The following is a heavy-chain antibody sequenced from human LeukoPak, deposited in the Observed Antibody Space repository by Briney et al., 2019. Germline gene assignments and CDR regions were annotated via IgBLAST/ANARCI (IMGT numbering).Heavy chain of an antibody. CDR1: GGSFSGYY. V-gene: IGHV4-34*01. CDR3: ARSYSSGWRLIAFFDY. CDR2: INHSGST. Sequence: SETLSLTCAVYGGSFSGYYWSWIRQPPGKGLEWIGEINHSGSTNYNPSLKSRVTISVDTSKNQFSLKLSSVTAADTAVYYCARSYSSGWRLIAFFDYWGQGTLVTVSS. J-gene: IGHJ4*02. D-gene: IGHD6-19*01.